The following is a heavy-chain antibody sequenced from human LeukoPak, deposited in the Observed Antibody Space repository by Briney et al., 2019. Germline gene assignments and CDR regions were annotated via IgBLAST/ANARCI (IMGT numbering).Heavy chain of an antibody. CDR2: IKQDGSEK. J-gene: IGHJ6*03. Sequence: QPGGSLRLSCAASGFTFSSYWMSWVRQAPGKGLEWVANIKQDGSEKYYVDSVKGRFTISRDNAKNSLYLQMNSLRAEDTALYYCAREGGYYPGYTETGYYYNYYMDVWGKGTTVTVAS. CDR1: GFTFSSYW. V-gene: IGHV3-7*03. CDR3: AREGGYYPGYTETGYYYNYYMDV. D-gene: IGHD1-26*01.